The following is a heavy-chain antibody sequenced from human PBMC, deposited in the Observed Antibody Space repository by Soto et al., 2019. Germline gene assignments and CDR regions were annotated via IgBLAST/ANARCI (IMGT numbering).Heavy chain of an antibody. V-gene: IGHV3-23*01. CDR3: AKEFEKQLGIKWAFDI. CDR2: ISGSGGST. CDR1: EFTFSSYA. D-gene: IGHD7-27*01. Sequence: GGSLRLSCAASEFTFSSYAMSWVRQAPGKGLEWVSAISGSGGSTYYADSVKGRFTISRDNSKNTLYLQMNSLRAEDTAVYYCAKEFEKQLGIKWAFDIWGQGTMVTVSS. J-gene: IGHJ3*02.